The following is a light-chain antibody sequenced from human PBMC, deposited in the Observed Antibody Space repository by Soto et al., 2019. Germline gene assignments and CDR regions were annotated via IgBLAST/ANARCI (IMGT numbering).Light chain of an antibody. J-gene: IGKJ4*01. Sequence: EIVMTQSPATLSVSPGERVTLSCRASQSAISNLAWYQQKPGHTPRLLIYDASTRATDIPARFSGSGSGTDFTLTISSLLSEDFAVYYCHQYYKWPLTFGGGTKVEIQ. CDR2: DAS. CDR1: QSAISN. V-gene: IGKV3-15*01. CDR3: HQYYKWPLT.